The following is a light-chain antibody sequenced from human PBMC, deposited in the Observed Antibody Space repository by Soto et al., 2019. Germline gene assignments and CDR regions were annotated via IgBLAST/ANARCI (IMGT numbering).Light chain of an antibody. Sequence: DIEMTQSPSSLSASVVDRVSITCXASQSIRRHSNWYQQKPGKAPKXXXYAASSLQSGVPSRFSGSGSGTDFTLTISNPQHEDFATYYCQQSYTTTITFGQGTRLEIK. CDR1: QSIRRH. CDR2: AAS. J-gene: IGKJ5*01. CDR3: QQSYTTTIT. V-gene: IGKV1-39*01.